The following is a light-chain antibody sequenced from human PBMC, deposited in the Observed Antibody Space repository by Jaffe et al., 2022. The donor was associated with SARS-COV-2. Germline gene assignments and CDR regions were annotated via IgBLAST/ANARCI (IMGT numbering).Light chain of an antibody. CDR1: QGINNY. J-gene: IGKJ4*01. Sequence: DIQMTQSPSSLSASVGDRVTITCRASQGINNYLGWFQQKPGKAPESLIYAASSLQGGVSSRFSGSGSGTEFTLTISSLQPEDVASYYCQQYESYPLTFGGGTKVEIK. CDR2: AAS. CDR3: QQYESYPLT. V-gene: IGKV1-16*01.